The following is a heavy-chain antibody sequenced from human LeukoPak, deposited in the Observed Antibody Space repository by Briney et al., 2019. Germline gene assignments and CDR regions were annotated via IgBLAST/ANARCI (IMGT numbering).Heavy chain of an antibody. CDR1: GFTFSSYW. Sequence: GGSLRLSCAASGFTFSSYWMNWARQAPGKGLGWVASINHNGNVNYYVDSVKGRFTISRDNSKNTLYLQMNSLRAEDTAVYYCAREFRGAAGPLDYWGQGTLVTVSS. J-gene: IGHJ4*02. CDR3: AREFRGAAGPLDY. D-gene: IGHD6-13*01. CDR2: INHNGNVN. V-gene: IGHV3-7*01.